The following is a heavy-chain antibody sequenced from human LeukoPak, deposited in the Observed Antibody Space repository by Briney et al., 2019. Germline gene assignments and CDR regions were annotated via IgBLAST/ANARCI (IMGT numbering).Heavy chain of an antibody. CDR2: IYYSGSS. J-gene: IGHJ3*02. Sequence: SGTLSLTCTVPGGSLSSYYWSWIHQPPGKGLEWIGYIYYSGSSNYNPSLKSRVTISVDTSKNQFSLKLSSVTAADTAVYYCARTYYYDSRGHDAFDSWGQGTMVTVSS. D-gene: IGHD3-22*01. V-gene: IGHV4-59*01. CDR3: ARTYYYDSRGHDAFDS. CDR1: GGSLSSYY.